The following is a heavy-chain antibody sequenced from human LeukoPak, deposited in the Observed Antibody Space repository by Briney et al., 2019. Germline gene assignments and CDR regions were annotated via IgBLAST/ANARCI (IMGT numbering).Heavy chain of an antibody. CDR3: ARWDGPYYFDY. CDR1: GFTFSDYY. D-gene: IGHD5-24*01. V-gene: IGHV3-66*01. J-gene: IGHJ4*02. CDR2: IYSGGST. Sequence: GGSLRLSCAASGFTFSDYYMSWIRQAPGKGLEWVSVIYSGGSTHYADSVKGRFTISRDNSKNTLYLQMSSLRVEDTAVYYCARWDGPYYFDYWGQGTLVTVSS.